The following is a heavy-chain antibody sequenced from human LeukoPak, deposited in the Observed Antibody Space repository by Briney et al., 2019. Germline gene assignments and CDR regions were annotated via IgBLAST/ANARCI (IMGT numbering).Heavy chain of an antibody. CDR1: GGSISGYY. V-gene: IGHV4-59*01. D-gene: IGHD3-9*01. CDR2: IYYSGST. CDR3: AGLTGPDFDY. J-gene: IGHJ4*02. Sequence: SETLSLTCTVSGGSISGYYWSWIRQPPGKGLEWIGYIYYSGSTNYNPSLKSRVTISVDTSKNQFSLKLSSVTAADTAVYYCAGLTGPDFDYWGQGTLVTVSS.